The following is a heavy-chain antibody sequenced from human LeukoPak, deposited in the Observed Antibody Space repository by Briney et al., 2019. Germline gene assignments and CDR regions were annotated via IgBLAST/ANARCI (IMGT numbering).Heavy chain of an antibody. Sequence: SETLSLTCTVSGGSISSYYWSWIRQPPGKGLEWIGFVFYSGSTNYNPSLKSRVTMSVDTSKNQFSLKLSSMTAADTAVYYCARDLRSVGFDIWGQGTMVTVSS. CDR2: VFYSGST. J-gene: IGHJ3*02. V-gene: IGHV4-59*01. D-gene: IGHD2-15*01. CDR1: GGSISSYY. CDR3: ARDLRSVGFDI.